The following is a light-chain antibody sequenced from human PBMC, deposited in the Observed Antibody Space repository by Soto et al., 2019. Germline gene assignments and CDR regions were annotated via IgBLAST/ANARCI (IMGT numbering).Light chain of an antibody. CDR2: EGS. J-gene: IGLJ3*02. Sequence: SALTQPASVSGSPGQSITISCTGTSSDVGSYNLVSWYQQHPGKAPKLMIYEGSKRPSGVSNRFSGSKSGNTASLTISGLQAEDEADYYCCSYAGCSTWVFGGGTQLTVL. CDR3: CSYAGCSTWV. V-gene: IGLV2-23*01. CDR1: SSDVGSYNL.